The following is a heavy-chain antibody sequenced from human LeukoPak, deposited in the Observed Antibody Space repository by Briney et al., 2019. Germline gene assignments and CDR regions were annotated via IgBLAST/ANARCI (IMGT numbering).Heavy chain of an antibody. CDR2: FYNTGSS. V-gene: IGHV4-39*02. Sequence: SETLSLTCTVSGAISSTSYYWGWIRQPPGKGLEWIGSFYNTGSSHYNPSLGSRAIISVDKSKNQFSLKLSSVTAADTAVYYCAGERGEEYSSGWYKTNYFDNWGQGIRVTVSS. J-gene: IGHJ4*02. D-gene: IGHD6-13*01. CDR3: AGERGEEYSSGWYKTNYFDN. CDR1: GAISSTSYY.